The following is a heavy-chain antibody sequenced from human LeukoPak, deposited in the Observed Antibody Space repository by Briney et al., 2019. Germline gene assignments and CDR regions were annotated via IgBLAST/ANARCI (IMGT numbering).Heavy chain of an antibody. D-gene: IGHD3-22*01. Sequence: SETLSLTCAVYGGSFSGYYWAWIRQPPGKGLEWIGSIYYSGNTYYKSSLKSRVTIAVDTSKNQFSLKLNSVTAADTAVYYCARESYYDSSGYSHDAFDIWGQGTMVTVSS. CDR2: IYYSGNT. J-gene: IGHJ3*02. V-gene: IGHV4-34*01. CDR1: GGSFSGYY. CDR3: ARESYYDSSGYSHDAFDI.